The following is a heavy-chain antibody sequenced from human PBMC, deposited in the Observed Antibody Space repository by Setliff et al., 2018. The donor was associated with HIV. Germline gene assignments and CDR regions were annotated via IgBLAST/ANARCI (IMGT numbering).Heavy chain of an antibody. J-gene: IGHJ5*02. D-gene: IGHD3-3*01. Sequence: RASVKVSCKASGYTFTRYDINWVRQATGQGLEWMGWMNPNNGNTGYAQKFQGRVTMTTNTSISTAYMELSSLRSEDTAVYYCAREGNFWRVFDPWGQGTLVTVSS. CDR1: GYTFTRYD. CDR2: MNPNNGNT. V-gene: IGHV1-8*01. CDR3: AREGNFWRVFDP.